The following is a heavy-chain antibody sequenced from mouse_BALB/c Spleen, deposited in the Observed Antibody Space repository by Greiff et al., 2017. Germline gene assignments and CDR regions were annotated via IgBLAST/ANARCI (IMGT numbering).Heavy chain of an antibody. CDR2: ISSGSSTI. CDR1: GFTFSSFG. J-gene: IGHJ1*01. Sequence: EVQRVESGGGLVQPGGSRKLSCAASGFTFSSFGMHWVRQAPEKGLEWVAYISSGSSTIYYADTVKGRFTISRDNPKNTLFLQMTSLRSEDTAMYYCARSPRGWYFDVWGAGTTVTVSS. CDR3: ARSPRGWYFDV. V-gene: IGHV5-17*02.